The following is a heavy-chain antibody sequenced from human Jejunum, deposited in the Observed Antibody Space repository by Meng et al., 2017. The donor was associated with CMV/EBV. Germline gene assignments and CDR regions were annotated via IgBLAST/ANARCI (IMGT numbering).Heavy chain of an antibody. Sequence: GESLKISCVASGFTFSTYSMNWVRQAPGRGLEWVSGIGIYGADTYYADSVKGRFTISRDNSKSTLYLHMNSLRAEDTAVYYCANKAIVADTGNYYTYWGPGTLVTVSS. CDR3: ANKAIVADTGNYYTY. D-gene: IGHD6-19*01. J-gene: IGHJ1*01. V-gene: IGHV3-23*01. CDR2: IGIYGADT. CDR1: GFTFSTYS.